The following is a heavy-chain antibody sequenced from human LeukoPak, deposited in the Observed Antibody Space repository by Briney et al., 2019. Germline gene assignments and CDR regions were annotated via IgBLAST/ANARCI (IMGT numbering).Heavy chain of an antibody. V-gene: IGHV3-23*01. CDR1: GFTFSSYA. CDR3: ASSYSSSSEDY. Sequence: PGGSLRLSCVVSGFTFSSYAMSWVRQAPGKGLEWVSGISGSGGSTYYADSVKGRFTISRDNAKNSLYLQMNSLRAEDTAVYYCASSYSSSSEDYWGQGTLVTVSS. J-gene: IGHJ4*02. CDR2: ISGSGGST. D-gene: IGHD6-6*01.